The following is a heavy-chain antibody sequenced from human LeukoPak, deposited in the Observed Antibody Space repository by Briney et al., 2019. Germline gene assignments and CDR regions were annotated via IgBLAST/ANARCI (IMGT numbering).Heavy chain of an antibody. V-gene: IGHV3-21*01. J-gene: IGHJ6*03. Sequence: GGSLRLSCAASGFTFRSYTMAWVRQAPGKGLEWVSSISSSSSYIYYADSVKGRFTISRDNAKNSLYLQMNSLRAEDTAVYYCARFGGNYYYYYYMDVWGKGTTVTVSS. CDR1: GFTFRSYT. CDR3: ARFGGNYYYYYYMDV. D-gene: IGHD3-10*01. CDR2: ISSSSSYI.